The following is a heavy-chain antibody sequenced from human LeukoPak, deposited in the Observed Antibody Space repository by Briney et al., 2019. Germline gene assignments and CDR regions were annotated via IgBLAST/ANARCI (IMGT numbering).Heavy chain of an antibody. V-gene: IGHV4-39*01. D-gene: IGHD3-3*01. CDR1: GGSISSSDYF. CDR3: ARHSTYYDFWSGYYY. CDR2: IYYSGTT. J-gene: IGHJ4*02. Sequence: KTSETLSLTCTVSGGSISSSDYFWGWIRQPPGKGLEWIASIYYSGTTHYNPSLKSRVTMSVDTSKNQFSLKLSSVTAADTAVYYCARHSTYYDFWSGYYYWGQGTLVTVSS.